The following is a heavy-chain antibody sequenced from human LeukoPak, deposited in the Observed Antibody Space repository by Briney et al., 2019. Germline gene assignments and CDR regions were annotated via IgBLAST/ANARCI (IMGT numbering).Heavy chain of an antibody. CDR3: AGRGHRYSRD. V-gene: IGHV4-4*09. Sequence: SETLSLICNVSGDSVSSGYWSWIRQSPGKGLEWIGFIQDSGITDYNPSLKRRLLMSVDISKNQFSLNLRSVTAADTAVYYCAGRGHRYSRDWGQGILVTISS. CDR1: GDSVSSGY. CDR2: IQDSGIT. D-gene: IGHD2-15*01. J-gene: IGHJ1*01.